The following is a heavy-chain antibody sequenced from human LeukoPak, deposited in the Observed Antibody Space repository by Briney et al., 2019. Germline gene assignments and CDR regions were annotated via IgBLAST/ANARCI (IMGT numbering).Heavy chain of an antibody. Sequence: SETLSLTCTVSGGSITSYYWSWIRQPPGKGMEWVGYVYYSGSTNYNPSLKSRVTISVDTSKNQFSLKLSSVTAADTAVYYCARSPSYRSGPWSVFYYYGMDVWGQGTTVTVSS. CDR1: GGSITSYY. J-gene: IGHJ6*02. D-gene: IGHD3-10*01. CDR3: ARSPSYRSGPWSVFYYYGMDV. CDR2: VYYSGST. V-gene: IGHV4-59*01.